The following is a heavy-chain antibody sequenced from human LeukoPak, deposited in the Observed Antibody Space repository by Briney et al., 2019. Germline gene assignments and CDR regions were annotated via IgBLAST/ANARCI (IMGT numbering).Heavy chain of an antibody. D-gene: IGHD1-1*01. Sequence: SETLSLTCTVSGGSISSSSYYWGWIRQPPGKGLEWIGSTYYSGSTYYNPSLKSRVTISVDTSKNQFSLKLSSVTAADTAVYYCARVSTALDDAFDIWGQGTMVTVSS. CDR2: TYYSGST. CDR1: GGSISSSSYY. V-gene: IGHV4-39*01. J-gene: IGHJ3*02. CDR3: ARVSTALDDAFDI.